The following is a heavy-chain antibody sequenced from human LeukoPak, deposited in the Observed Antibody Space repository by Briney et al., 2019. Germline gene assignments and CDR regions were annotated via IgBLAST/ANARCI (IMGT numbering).Heavy chain of an antibody. J-gene: IGHJ5*02. V-gene: IGHV1-2*02. CDR2: SNPNSGGT. CDR3: ARAFKVVRGVIINNWFDP. CDR1: GYTFTGYY. D-gene: IGHD3-10*01. Sequence: GASVKVSCKASGYTFTGYYIHWVRQAPGQGRECMGWSNPNSGGTNYAQKFQGRVTITTDESTSTAYMELSSLRSEDTAVYYCARAFKVVRGVIINNWFDPWGQGTLVTVSS.